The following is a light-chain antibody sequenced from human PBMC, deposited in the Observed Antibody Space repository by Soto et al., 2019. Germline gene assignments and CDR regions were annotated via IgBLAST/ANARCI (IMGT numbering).Light chain of an antibody. CDR3: QQYDHH. Sequence: DIQMTQSPSTLSASVGDRVTITCRASQSIDIWLAWYQQKPGKAPKLLIYEASSLESGVPSRFSGSGSGTEVTLTISSLQPDDFATYYCQQYDHHFGQGTKLEIK. CDR1: QSIDIW. V-gene: IGKV1-5*01. CDR2: EAS. J-gene: IGKJ2*01.